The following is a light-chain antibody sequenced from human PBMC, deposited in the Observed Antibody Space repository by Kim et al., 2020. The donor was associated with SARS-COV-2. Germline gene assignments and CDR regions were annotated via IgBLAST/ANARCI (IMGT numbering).Light chain of an antibody. V-gene: IGLV3-1*01. Sequence: SYELTQSPSVSVSPGQTASISCSGDKLEEKNVYWYQQKPGQSPVLVIYQDTKRPSGIPERFSGSNSGNTATLTISGTQIMDEADYYCQTWDSSTVVFGGGTQLTVL. CDR2: QDT. CDR1: KLEEKN. J-gene: IGLJ3*02. CDR3: QTWDSSTVV.